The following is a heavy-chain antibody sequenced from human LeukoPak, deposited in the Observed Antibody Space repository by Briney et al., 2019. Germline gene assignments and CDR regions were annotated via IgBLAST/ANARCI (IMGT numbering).Heavy chain of an antibody. Sequence: KPSETLSLTCSVSGGSISSSLYFWGWIRQPPGKGLEWIGNIYYTGTTYYKPSFNSRVTILVDTSKNQFSLKLSSVTAADTAVYYCARDSDGRAAGTFGYWGQGTLVTVSS. D-gene: IGHD6-13*01. CDR1: GGSISSSLYF. CDR3: ARDSDGRAAGTFGY. V-gene: IGHV4-39*07. CDR2: IYYTGTT. J-gene: IGHJ4*02.